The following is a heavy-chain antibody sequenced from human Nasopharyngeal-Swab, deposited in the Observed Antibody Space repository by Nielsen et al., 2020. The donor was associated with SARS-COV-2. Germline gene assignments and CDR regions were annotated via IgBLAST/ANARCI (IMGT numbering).Heavy chain of an antibody. D-gene: IGHD1-26*01. CDR2: TDENARIT. V-gene: IGHV3-74*01. CDR1: GFCFSNYW. Sequence: AGSLSLSCTVSGFCFSNYWMHWVRQSPGAGLVWVSRTDENARITNYADSVNGRITISSDNTQNTLYLEMNSLKAEDTAVYYCVEDLAGRYGSWGQGTLVTVSS. J-gene: IGHJ5*02. CDR3: VEDLAGRYGS.